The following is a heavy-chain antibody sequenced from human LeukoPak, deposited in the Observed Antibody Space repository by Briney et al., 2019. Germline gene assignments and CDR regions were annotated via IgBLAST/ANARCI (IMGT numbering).Heavy chain of an antibody. J-gene: IGHJ3*02. CDR3: ASRRGTTGTTDAFDI. V-gene: IGHV1-69*05. Sequence: ASVKVSCKASGGTFSSYAISWVRQAPGQGLEWMGGIIPIFGTANHAQTLQGRVKITTDESTSTAYMELSGLRSEDTAVYYCASRRGTTGTTDAFDIWGQGTMVTVSS. D-gene: IGHD1-1*01. CDR2: IIPIFGTA. CDR1: GGTFSSYA.